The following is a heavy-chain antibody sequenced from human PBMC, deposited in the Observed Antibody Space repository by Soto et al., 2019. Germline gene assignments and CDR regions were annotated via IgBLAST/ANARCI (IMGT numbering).Heavy chain of an antibody. V-gene: IGHV4-59*08. D-gene: IGHD3-10*01. CDR1: GGSISSYY. Sequence: SETLSLTCTVSGGSISSYYWNWIRQPPGKGLEWIGYIYNSGNTNYNPSLRSRVTISVDTSKNQFSLKLRSVTAADTALYYCASMGYHYGSGSYPLDYWGQGTLVTVSS. CDR2: IYNSGNT. CDR3: ASMGYHYGSGSYPLDY. J-gene: IGHJ4*02.